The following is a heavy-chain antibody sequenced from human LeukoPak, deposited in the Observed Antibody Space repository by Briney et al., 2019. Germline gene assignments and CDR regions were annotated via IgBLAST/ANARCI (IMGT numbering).Heavy chain of an antibody. D-gene: IGHD1-14*01. CDR2: ISYDGSNK. J-gene: IGHJ4*02. CDR3: AKDGNQSGGFDY. V-gene: IGHV3-30*18. CDR1: GFTFSSYW. Sequence: GGSLRLSCVASGFTFSSYWMHWVRQAPGKGLEWVAVISYDGSNKYYADSVKGRFTISRDNSKNTLYLQMNSLRAEDTAVYYCAKDGNQSGGFDYWGQGTLVTVSS.